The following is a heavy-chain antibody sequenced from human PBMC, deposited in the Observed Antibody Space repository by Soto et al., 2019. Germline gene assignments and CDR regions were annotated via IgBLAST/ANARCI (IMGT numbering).Heavy chain of an antibody. V-gene: IGHV4-4*02. CDR3: ARRSITMIVVAHDAFDI. CDR2: IYHSGST. D-gene: IGHD3-22*01. J-gene: IGHJ3*02. Sequence: PSETLSLTCAVSGGSISSSNWWSWVRQPPGKGLEWIGEIYHSGSTNYNPSLKSRVTISVDKSKNQFSLKLSSVTAADTAVYYCARRSITMIVVAHDAFDIWGQGTMVTVS. CDR1: GGSISSSNW.